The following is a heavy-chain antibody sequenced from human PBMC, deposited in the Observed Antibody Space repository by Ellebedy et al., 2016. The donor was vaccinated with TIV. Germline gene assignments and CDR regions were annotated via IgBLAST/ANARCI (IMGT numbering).Heavy chain of an antibody. CDR3: ARNYDLCGLFYTYGMDV. CDR2: INPGKDNR. Sequence: ASVKVSCXASGYTFTTYAIHWVRQAPGQGLEWMGWINPGKDNRVYSQKFQGRVTISRDTSASTAYMELSSLRSEDTAVYYCARNYDLCGLFYTYGMDVWGQGTTVTVSS. J-gene: IGHJ6*02. CDR1: GYTFTTYA. V-gene: IGHV1-3*01. D-gene: IGHD1-7*01.